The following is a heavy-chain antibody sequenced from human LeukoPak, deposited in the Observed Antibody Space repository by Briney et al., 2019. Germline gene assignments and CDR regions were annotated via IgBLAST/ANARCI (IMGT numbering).Heavy chain of an antibody. CDR3: ARNYYDTPFDY. Sequence: PSETLSLTCTVSGGSISSSSYYWGWIRQPPGKGLEWIGSIYYSGSTYYNPSLKSRVTISVDTSKNQFSLKLSSVTAADTAVYYCARNYYDTPFDYWGQGTLVTVSS. J-gene: IGHJ4*02. V-gene: IGHV4-39*07. CDR2: IYYSGST. CDR1: GGSISSSSYY. D-gene: IGHD3-22*01.